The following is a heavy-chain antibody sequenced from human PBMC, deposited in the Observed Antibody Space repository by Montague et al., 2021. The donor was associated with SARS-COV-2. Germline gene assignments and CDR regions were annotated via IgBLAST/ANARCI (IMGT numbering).Heavy chain of an antibody. CDR3: ARKGSGRGYYYYGMDV. CDR1: GGSISSSSYY. Sequence: SETLSLTCTVSGGSISSSSYYWGWIRQPPGKGLEWIGSIYYSGSTNYNPSLKSRVTISVDTSKNQFSLKLSSVTAADTAVYYCARKGSGRGYYYYGMDVWGQGTTVTVSS. V-gene: IGHV4-39*07. J-gene: IGHJ6*02. D-gene: IGHD3-10*01. CDR2: IYYSGST.